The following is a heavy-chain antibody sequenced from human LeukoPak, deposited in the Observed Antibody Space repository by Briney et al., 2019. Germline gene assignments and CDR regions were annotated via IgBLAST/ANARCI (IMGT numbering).Heavy chain of an antibody. CDR1: GFTFSHYY. D-gene: IGHD3-9*01. J-gene: IGHJ6*03. Sequence: GGSLRLSCAASGFTFSHYYMSWIRQAPGKGLEWVSYISSSGSTIYYADSVKGRFTISRDNAKNSLYLQMNSLRTEDTAVYYCATPKKSDILMDVWGKGTTVTVSS. V-gene: IGHV3-11*01. CDR2: ISSSGSTI. CDR3: ATPKKSDILMDV.